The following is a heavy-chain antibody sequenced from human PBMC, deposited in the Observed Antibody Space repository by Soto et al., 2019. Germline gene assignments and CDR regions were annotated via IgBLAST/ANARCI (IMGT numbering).Heavy chain of an antibody. D-gene: IGHD3-22*01. CDR3: AKDTYYYSSSGYYVFDS. CDR2: IFIGDTT. J-gene: IGHJ4*02. Sequence: GGSLRLSCAASGFTVSSSQMTWVRQAPGKALEWVSVIFIGDTTQYAVSVKGRFTISRDYSKNTVYLQMNSLRAEDTAVYYCAKDTYYYSSSGYYVFDSWGQGTLVTVSS. CDR1: GFTVSSSQ. V-gene: IGHV3-53*01.